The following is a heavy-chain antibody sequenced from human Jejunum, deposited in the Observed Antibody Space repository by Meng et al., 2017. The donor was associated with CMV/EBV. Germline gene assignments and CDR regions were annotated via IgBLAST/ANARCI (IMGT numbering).Heavy chain of an antibody. D-gene: IGHD3-22*01. J-gene: IGHJ6*02. CDR1: GDSINNYC. V-gene: IGHV4-59*12. CDR3: ARTPNDRGRYGMDV. Sequence: VPGDSINNYCWTWIRRTPGKRLEWIVYAYYGGSTIYNPPFKSRVSISLDTSNNQISLKLASVTAADTAVYYCARTPNDRGRYGMDVWGPGTTVTVSS. CDR2: AYYGGST.